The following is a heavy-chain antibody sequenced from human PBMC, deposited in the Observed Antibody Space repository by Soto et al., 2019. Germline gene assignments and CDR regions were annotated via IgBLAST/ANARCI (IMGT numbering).Heavy chain of an antibody. CDR2: ISAYNGNT. CDR3: ARVVATVAGPYGMDV. CDR1: GYTFTSYV. Sequence: QVQLVQSGAEVKKPGASVKVSCRASGYTFTSYVISWVRQAPGQGLEWMGWISAYNGNTNFAQKLQGRVTMTTDTSPSIAYMELRSMRSDDTAVYYCARVVATVAGPYGMDVWGQGTTVTVSS. J-gene: IGHJ6*02. V-gene: IGHV1-18*01. D-gene: IGHD6-19*01.